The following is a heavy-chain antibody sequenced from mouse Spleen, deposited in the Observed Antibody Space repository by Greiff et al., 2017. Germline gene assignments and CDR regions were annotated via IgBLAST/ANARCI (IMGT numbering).Heavy chain of an antibody. CDR3: TRSIVYDYDDAMDY. Sequence: VQLQQSGTVLARPGASVKMSCKTSGYTFTSYWMHWVKQRPGQGLEWIGAIYPGNSDTSYNQKFKGKAKLTAVTSASTAYMELSSLTNEDSAVYYCTRSIVYDYDDAMDYWGQGTSVTVSS. CDR2: IYPGNSDT. J-gene: IGHJ4*01. D-gene: IGHD2-4*01. V-gene: IGHV1-5*01. CDR1: GYTFTSYW.